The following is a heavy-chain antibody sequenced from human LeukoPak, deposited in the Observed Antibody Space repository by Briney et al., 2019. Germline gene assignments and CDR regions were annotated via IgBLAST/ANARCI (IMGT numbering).Heavy chain of an antibody. D-gene: IGHD3-3*01. J-gene: IGHJ4*02. V-gene: IGHV3-7*01. CDR1: GFTFSSKW. Sequence: PGGSLRLSCAASGFTFSSKWMSWVRQAPGKGLGWVANIEQQDGSEKYYVDSVKGRFTISRDNAKNSLYLQMNSLRAEDTAVYYCAKYDFWSGYSFDFWGQGTLVTVSS. CDR3: AKYDFWSGYSFDF. CDR2: IEQQDGSEK.